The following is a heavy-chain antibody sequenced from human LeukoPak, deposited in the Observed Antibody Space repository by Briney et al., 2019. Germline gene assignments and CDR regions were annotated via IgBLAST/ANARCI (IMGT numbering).Heavy chain of an antibody. CDR1: GGSFSGYY. V-gene: IGHV4-34*01. D-gene: IGHD3-22*01. Sequence: PSETLSLTCAVYGGSFSGYYWSWIRQPPGKGLEWIGEINHSGSTNYNPSLKSRVTISVDTSKNQFSLKLSSVTAADTAVYYCARDYYDSSGYYLDYWGQGTLVTVSS. J-gene: IGHJ4*02. CDR3: ARDYYDSSGYYLDY. CDR2: INHSGST.